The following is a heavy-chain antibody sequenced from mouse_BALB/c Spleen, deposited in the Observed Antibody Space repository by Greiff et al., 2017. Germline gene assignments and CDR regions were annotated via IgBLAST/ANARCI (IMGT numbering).Heavy chain of an antibody. CDR1: GYTFTSYW. V-gene: IGHV1S127*01. D-gene: IGHD2-1*01. CDR3: TTGDYGNYGAMDY. J-gene: IGHJ4*01. Sequence: QVQLKQPGAELVKPGASVKMSCKASGYTFTSYWMHWVKQRPGQGLEWIGVIDPSDSYTSYNQKFKGKATLTVDTSSSTAYLQLSSLASEDSAFLYYTTGDYGNYGAMDYWGQGALVTV. CDR2: IDPSDSYT.